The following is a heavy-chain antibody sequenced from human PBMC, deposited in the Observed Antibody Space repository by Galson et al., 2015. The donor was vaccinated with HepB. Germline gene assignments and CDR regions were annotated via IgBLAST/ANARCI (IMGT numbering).Heavy chain of an antibody. CDR2: ISYDGSNK. CDR1: GFTFSSYA. CDR3: ARDKWSATCMLFWFDY. Sequence: SLRLSCAASGFTFSSYAMHWVRQAPGKGLEWVAVISYDGSNKYYADSVKGRFSISRDNSKNTLYLQMNSLRAEDTAVYYCARDKWSATCMLFWFDYWGQGTLVTVSS. V-gene: IGHV3-30-3*01. J-gene: IGHJ4*02. D-gene: IGHD2-8*01.